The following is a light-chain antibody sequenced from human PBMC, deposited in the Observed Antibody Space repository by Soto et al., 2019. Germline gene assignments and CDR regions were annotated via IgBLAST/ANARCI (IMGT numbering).Light chain of an antibody. CDR3: HQYYSVPRT. CDR2: LAS. CDR1: QRLLYNSNNKNY. V-gene: IGKV4-1*01. Sequence: DIVMTQSPDSLAVSLGERATINCKSSQRLLYNSNNKNYLAWYQQEPGQPPKLLIYLASTRESGVPDRFSGSGSWTDFTLAISDLQSEDVAVYYCHQYYSVPRTFGGGNKVEIK. J-gene: IGKJ4*01.